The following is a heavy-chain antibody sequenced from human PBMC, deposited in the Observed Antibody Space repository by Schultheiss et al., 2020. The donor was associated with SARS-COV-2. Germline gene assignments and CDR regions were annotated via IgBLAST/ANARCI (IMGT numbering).Heavy chain of an antibody. J-gene: IGHJ4*02. CDR3: ARDGGATYQRRGYFDS. V-gene: IGHV3-30-3*01. Sequence: GGSLRLSCAVSGFTVSDYYMDWVRQAPGKGLEWVAVISYDGSNKYYADSVKGRFTISRDNSKNTLYLQMYSLRAEDTAVYYCARDGGATYQRRGYFDSWGQGSPVTVSS. CDR1: GFTVSDYY. D-gene: IGHD2-15*01. CDR2: ISYDGSNK.